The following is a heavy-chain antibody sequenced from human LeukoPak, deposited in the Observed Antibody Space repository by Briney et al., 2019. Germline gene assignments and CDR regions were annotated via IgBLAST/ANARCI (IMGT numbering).Heavy chain of an antibody. Sequence: TSETLSLTCTVSGGSISSSSYYWGWIRQPPGKGLEWIGSIYYSGSTYYNPSLKSRVTISVDTSKNQFSLKLSSVTAADTAVYYCARLRSSLAYCGGDCYSSEFDYWGQGTLVTVSS. CDR1: GGSISSSSYY. V-gene: IGHV4-39*01. D-gene: IGHD2-21*02. CDR3: ARLRSSLAYCGGDCYSSEFDY. J-gene: IGHJ4*02. CDR2: IYYSGST.